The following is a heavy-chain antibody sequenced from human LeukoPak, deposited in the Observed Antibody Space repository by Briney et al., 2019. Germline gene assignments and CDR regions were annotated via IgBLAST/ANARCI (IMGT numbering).Heavy chain of an antibody. V-gene: IGHV1-18*01. CDR1: GYTFTSYG. J-gene: IGHJ6*02. CDR2: ISAYNGNT. CDR3: ARDHRNYYYYYGMDV. Sequence: GASVKVSCKASGYTFTSYGISWVRQAPGQGLEWMGWISAYNGNTNYAQKLQGRVTMTTDTSTSTAYMELRSLRSDDTAVYYCARDHRNYYYYYGMDVWGQGTTVTVSS.